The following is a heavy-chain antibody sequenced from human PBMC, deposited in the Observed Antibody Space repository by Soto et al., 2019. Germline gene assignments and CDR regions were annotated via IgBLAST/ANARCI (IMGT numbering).Heavy chain of an antibody. CDR2: IIPIFGTI. CDR1: GGTFSSYA. D-gene: IGHD2-21*02. J-gene: IGHJ6*02. CDR3: ARRCGGDCSYYYYYGMDV. Sequence: SVKVSCKASGGTFSSYAINWVRQAPGQGLEWMGGIIPIFGTINDAQKFQGRVTITADESTSTAYMELSSLRSEDTAVYYCARRCGGDCSYYYYYGMDVWGQGTTVTVS. V-gene: IGHV1-69*13.